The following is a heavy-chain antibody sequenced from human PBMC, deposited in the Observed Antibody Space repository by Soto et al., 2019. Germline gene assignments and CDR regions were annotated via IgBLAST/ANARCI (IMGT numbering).Heavy chain of an antibody. Sequence: QVQLVQSGAEVKKPGSSVKVSCKASGGTFSSYTISWVRQAPGQGLEWMGRIIPILGIANYAQKFQSSVTITADKSTSTAYMELSSLRSEDTAVYYCAATNPTDAFDIWGQGTMVTVSS. CDR1: GGTFSSYT. V-gene: IGHV1-69*02. D-gene: IGHD5-12*01. CDR3: AATNPTDAFDI. CDR2: IIPILGIA. J-gene: IGHJ3*02.